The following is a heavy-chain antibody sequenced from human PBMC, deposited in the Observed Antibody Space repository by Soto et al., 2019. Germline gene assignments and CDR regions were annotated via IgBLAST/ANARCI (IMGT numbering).Heavy chain of an antibody. Sequence: PSETLSLTCTVSGGSVSSSYWSWIRQPAGKGLEWIGRIYSSGTTNYNPSLTSRVTMSVDTSKNQFSLKLSSVTAADTAVYYCARESRSDCRKTNCCSWFDPWAQGTLVTVS. CDR2: IYSSGTT. CDR3: ARESRSDCRKTNCCSWFDP. D-gene: IGHD2-2*01. J-gene: IGHJ5*02. V-gene: IGHV4-4*07. CDR1: GGSVSSSY.